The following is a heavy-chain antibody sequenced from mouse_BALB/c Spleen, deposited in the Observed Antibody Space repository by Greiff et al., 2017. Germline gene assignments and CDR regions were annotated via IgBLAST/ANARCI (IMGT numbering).Heavy chain of an antibody. Sequence: VKLVESGPGLVAPSQSLSITCTVSGFSLTSYGVHWVRQPPGKGLEWLGVIWAGGSTNYNSALMSRLSISKDNSKSQVFLKMNSLQTDDTAMYYCARDGIYYGNFPYAMDYWGQGTSVTVSS. J-gene: IGHJ4*01. D-gene: IGHD2-1*01. CDR1: GFSLTSYG. CDR3: ARDGIYYGNFPYAMDY. V-gene: IGHV2-9*02. CDR2: IWAGGST.